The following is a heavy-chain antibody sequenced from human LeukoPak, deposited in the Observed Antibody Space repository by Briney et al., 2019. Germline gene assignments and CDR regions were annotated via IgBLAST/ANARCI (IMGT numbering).Heavy chain of an antibody. D-gene: IGHD2-15*01. J-gene: IGHJ6*02. Sequence: SETLSLTCTVSGDSMKSYYWTWIRQPQGKGLEWMGNLYYSGSTNYNPSLKSRVTISVDTSKNQFPLKLSSVTAADTAVYYCAKEREYCSSGSCHYDLDVWGQGTTVTVSS. CDR2: LYYSGST. CDR3: AKEREYCSSGSCHYDLDV. CDR1: GDSMKSYY. V-gene: IGHV4-59*13.